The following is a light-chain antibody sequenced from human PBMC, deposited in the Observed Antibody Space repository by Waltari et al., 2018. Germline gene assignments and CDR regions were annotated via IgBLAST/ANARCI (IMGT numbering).Light chain of an antibody. J-gene: IGLJ1*01. CDR2: EIS. CDR1: NSNVYILPL. CDR3: CSFAGYGIYV. Sequence: QSALTQPASVSGSPGQSITISSPAVNSNVYILPLVSWYQHHPGRNPRLLTYEISQRPSGISNRFSGSKSGNTASLTISGLQPEDEADYFCCSFAGYGIYVFGSGTQVSVL. V-gene: IGLV2-23*02.